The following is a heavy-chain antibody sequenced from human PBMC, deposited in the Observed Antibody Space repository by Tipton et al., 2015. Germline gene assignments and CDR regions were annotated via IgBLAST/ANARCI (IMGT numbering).Heavy chain of an antibody. CDR3: ARDLEHGMDV. V-gene: IGHV4-39*07. Sequence: TLSLTCTVSGGSISSSSYYWAWIRQPPGKGLEWIGSLYFSGSTNYNPSLKSRVTISVDTSKTQFSLKMSSVTASDTAVYFCARDLEHGMDVWGQGTTVTVS. CDR1: GGSISSSSYY. CDR2: LYFSGST. J-gene: IGHJ6*02.